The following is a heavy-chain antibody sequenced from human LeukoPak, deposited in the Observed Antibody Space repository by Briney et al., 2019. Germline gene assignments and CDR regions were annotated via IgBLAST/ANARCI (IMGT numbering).Heavy chain of an antibody. V-gene: IGHV3-43*01. D-gene: IGHD3-22*01. CDR3: AAGALYYYENSGYHY. CDR2: LSWDGSST. Sequence: GGSLRLSCAASGFTFDDYTMHWVRQPPGKGLEWVSLLSWDGSSTYYADSMKGRFTISRNNSKNSLYLQMNSLRSEDTAFYYCAAGALYYYENSGYHYWGQGTLVTVSS. CDR1: GFTFDDYT. J-gene: IGHJ4*02.